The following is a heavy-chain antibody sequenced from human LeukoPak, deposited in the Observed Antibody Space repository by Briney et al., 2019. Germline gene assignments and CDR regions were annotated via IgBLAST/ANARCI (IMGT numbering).Heavy chain of an antibody. J-gene: IGHJ6*02. V-gene: IGHV4-31*03. CDR1: GGSLSSGGYY. D-gene: IGHD1-26*01. Sequence: SETLSLTCTVSGGSLSSGGYYWSWIRQHPGKGLEWIGYIYYSGSTFYNPSLKSRVTISVDTSKNQFSLKLSSVTAADTAVYYCARATYSGSYFGGYYYYGMDVWGQGTTVTVSS. CDR3: ARATYSGSYFGGYYYYGMDV. CDR2: IYYSGST.